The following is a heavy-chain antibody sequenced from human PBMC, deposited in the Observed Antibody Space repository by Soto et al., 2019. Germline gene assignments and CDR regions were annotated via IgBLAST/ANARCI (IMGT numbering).Heavy chain of an antibody. CDR3: ARIYCTNGVCLYYGMDV. J-gene: IGHJ6*02. CDR1: GFTFGYYN. D-gene: IGHD2-8*01. V-gene: IGHV3-33*08. CDR2: VRSNGDNT. Sequence: GGSLRLSCAASGFTFGYYNMHWVRQAPGKGLEWVAFVRSNGDNTYYADSVKGRFTISRDNSKNTLYLQMNSLRAEDTAVYYCARIYCTNGVCLYYGMDVWGQGTTVTVS.